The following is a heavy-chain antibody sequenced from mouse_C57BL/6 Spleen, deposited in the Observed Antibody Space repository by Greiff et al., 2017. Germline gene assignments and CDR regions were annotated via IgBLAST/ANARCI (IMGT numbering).Heavy chain of an antibody. CDR3: ARCYAHEGYFGV. J-gene: IGHJ1*03. Sequence: EVKLQQSGPELVKPGASVKISCKASGYTFTDYYMNWVKQSHGKSLEWIGDINPNNGGTSYNQKFKGKATLTVDKSSSTAYMELRSLTSEDSAVYYCARCYAHEGYFGVWGTGTTVTVSS. CDR2: INPNNGGT. CDR1: GYTFTDYY. V-gene: IGHV1-26*01. D-gene: IGHD6-5*01.